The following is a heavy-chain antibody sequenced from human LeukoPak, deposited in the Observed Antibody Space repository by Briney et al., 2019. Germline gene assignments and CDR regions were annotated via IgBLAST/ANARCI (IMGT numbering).Heavy chain of an antibody. D-gene: IGHD4-17*01. CDR1: GYSISTSYY. Sequence: ETLSLTCTVSGYSISTSYYWGWIRHPPGKGLEWIGSIYHSGNTYYNPSLKSRVTISVDTSKNQFSLKLNSVTAADTAVYYCARAGYGDSDFDYWGQGTLVTVSS. CDR2: IYHSGNT. J-gene: IGHJ4*02. CDR3: ARAGYGDSDFDY. V-gene: IGHV4-38-2*02.